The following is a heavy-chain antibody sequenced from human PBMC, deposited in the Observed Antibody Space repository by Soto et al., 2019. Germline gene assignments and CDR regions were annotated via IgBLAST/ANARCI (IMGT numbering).Heavy chain of an antibody. Sequence: QIQLVQSGAEVKKPGASVKVSCKASGYNFFDYGVSWVRQAPGQGLEWMGWVSPKSGNTDFARKVQGRATMTADTSTNTAYLELRGLRSDDTAVYYCARGRTVSSIGPLLVWGQGTLVSVSS. J-gene: IGHJ1*01. CDR1: GYNFFDYG. CDR2: VSPKSGNT. CDR3: ARGRTVSSIGPLLV. D-gene: IGHD1-1*01. V-gene: IGHV1-18*01.